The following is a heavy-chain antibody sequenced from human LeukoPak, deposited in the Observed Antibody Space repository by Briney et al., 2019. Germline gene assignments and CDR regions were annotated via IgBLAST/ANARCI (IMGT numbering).Heavy chain of an antibody. CDR3: AKDGLLLWFGELFPHYFDY. D-gene: IGHD3-10*01. CDR1: GFTFSSYA. V-gene: IGHV3-23*01. CDR2: ISGSGGST. Sequence: GGSLRLPCAASGFTFSSYAMSWVRQAPGKGLEWVSAISGSGGSTYYADSVKGRFTISRDNSKNTLYLQMNSLRAEDTAVYYCAKDGLLLWFGELFPHYFDYWGQGTLVTVPS. J-gene: IGHJ4*02.